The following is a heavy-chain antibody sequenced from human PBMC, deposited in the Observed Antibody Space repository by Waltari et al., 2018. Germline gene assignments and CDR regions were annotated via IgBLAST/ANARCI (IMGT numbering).Heavy chain of an antibody. CDR3: AKCEMYDSGWCAFFRY. Sequence: DVRLSESGGGLAQPGGSLRLPCVASEFTLRKRALTWVRQAPGKGLEWFSALVRSGFGTHYADSVKGRFAISRDNAKNTLYLQMNSLRAEDTAVYYCAKCEMYDSGWCAFFRYWGQGTLVTVSS. V-gene: IGHV3-23*01. CDR1: EFTLRKRA. CDR2: LVRSGFGT. J-gene: IGHJ4*02. D-gene: IGHD6-19*01.